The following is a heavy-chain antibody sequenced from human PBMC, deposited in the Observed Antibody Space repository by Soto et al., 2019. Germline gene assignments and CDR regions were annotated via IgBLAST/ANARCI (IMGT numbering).Heavy chain of an antibody. J-gene: IGHJ4*02. CDR1: GFTVDGND. V-gene: IGHV3-9*01. CDR2: INWKGDI. CDR3: AISQDRGGSTTFVY. Sequence: GGSLRLSCAVSGFTVDGNDMRWVRQPPEKGLEWVSGINWKGDIYYADSVKGRFTISRDNAKNSLYLQMNSLRAEDTALYYCAISQDRGGSTTFVYWGQGTQVTVSS. D-gene: IGHD3-16*01.